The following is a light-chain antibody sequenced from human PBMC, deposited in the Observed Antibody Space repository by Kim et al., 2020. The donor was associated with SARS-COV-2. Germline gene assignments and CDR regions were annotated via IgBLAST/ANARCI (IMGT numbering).Light chain of an antibody. V-gene: IGKV1-9*01. CDR2: DAS. J-gene: IGKJ1*01. Sequence: DIQLTQSPSFLSASVGDRIAITCRASQGISRFLVWYQQKPGRTPKLLIYDASTLQSGVPSRFSGSGSGTDFTLTINTLQPEDFATYYCQQVNNFPWTFGQGTKVDIK. CDR3: QQVNNFPWT. CDR1: QGISRF.